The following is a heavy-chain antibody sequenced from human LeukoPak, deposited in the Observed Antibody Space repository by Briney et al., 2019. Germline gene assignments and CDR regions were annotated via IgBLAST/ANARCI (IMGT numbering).Heavy chain of an antibody. D-gene: IGHD3-16*01. Sequence: GGSLRLSCAASGFTFSSYGMNWVRQAPGKGLEWVSSISSSSSYIYYADSMKGRFTISRDNAKNSLYLQMNSLRAEDTAVYYCARSGGTSTDYYYYYGMDVWGKGTTVTVSS. CDR1: GFTFSSYG. J-gene: IGHJ6*04. CDR2: ISSSSSYI. V-gene: IGHV3-21*01. CDR3: ARSGGTSTDYYYYYGMDV.